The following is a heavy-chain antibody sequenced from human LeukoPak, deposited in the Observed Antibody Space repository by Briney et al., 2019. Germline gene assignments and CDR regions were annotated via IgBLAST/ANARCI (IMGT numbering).Heavy chain of an antibody. Sequence: GASVKVSCKASGYTFTGYYMHWVRQAPGQGLEWMGWINPNSGGTNYAQKFQGRVTMTRDTSISTAYMELSRLRSDDTAVYYCASAIGKCSSTSCYTNYYYYMDVWGKGTTVTVSS. J-gene: IGHJ6*03. CDR2: INPNSGGT. V-gene: IGHV1-2*02. CDR1: GYTFTGYY. CDR3: ASAIGKCSSTSCYTNYYYYMDV. D-gene: IGHD2-2*02.